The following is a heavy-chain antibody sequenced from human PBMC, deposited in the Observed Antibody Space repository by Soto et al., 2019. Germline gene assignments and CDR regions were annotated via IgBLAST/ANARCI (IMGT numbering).Heavy chain of an antibody. CDR2: IYYSGST. CDR3: ARNRVALAPNYYYYGMDV. CDR1: GGSISSGDYY. D-gene: IGHD2-15*01. J-gene: IGHJ6*02. V-gene: IGHV4-30-4*01. Sequence: SETLSLTCTVSGGSISSGDYYWSCMRQPPGKGLEWIGYIYYSGSTYYNPSLKSRVTISVDTSKNQFSLKLSSVTAADTAVYYCARNRVALAPNYYYYGMDVWGQGTTVTVSS.